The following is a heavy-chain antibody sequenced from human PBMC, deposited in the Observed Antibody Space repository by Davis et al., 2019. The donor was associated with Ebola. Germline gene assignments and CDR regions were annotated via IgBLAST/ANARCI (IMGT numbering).Heavy chain of an antibody. V-gene: IGHV4-34*01. D-gene: IGHD4-23*01. CDR2: VNDDGTT. J-gene: IGHJ6*01. CDR1: GGSSSFYY. CDR3: ARGRFQRWPPARFHYGLDV. Sequence: MPSETLSLTCAVYGGSSSFYYWNWIRQSPGKGLEWIGEVNDDGTTYYNPSLKSRVTISLATSKTQFSLKLDSVTAADTAVYYCARGRFQRWPPARFHYGLDVWGQGTTVTVSS.